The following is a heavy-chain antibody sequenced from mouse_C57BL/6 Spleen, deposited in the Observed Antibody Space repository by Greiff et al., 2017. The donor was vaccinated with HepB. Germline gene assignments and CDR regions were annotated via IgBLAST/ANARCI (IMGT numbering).Heavy chain of an antibody. D-gene: IGHD2-3*01. J-gene: IGHJ1*03. CDR2: IDPANGNT. CDR3: ARDDGYYNWDFDV. CDR1: GFNIKNTY. V-gene: IGHV14-3*01. Sequence: EVQLQQSVAELVRPGASVKLSCTASGFNIKNTYMHWVKQRPEQGLEWIGRIDPANGNTKYAPKFQGKATITADPSSNTAYLQLSILTSEDTAIYYRARDDGYYNWDFDVWGTGTTVTVAS.